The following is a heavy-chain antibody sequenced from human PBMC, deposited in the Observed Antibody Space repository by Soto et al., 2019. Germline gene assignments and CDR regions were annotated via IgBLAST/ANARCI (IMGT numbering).Heavy chain of an antibody. Sequence: PGGSLRLSCAASGFTFSSYGMHWVRQAPGKGLEWVAVISYDGSNKYYADSVKGRFTISRDNSKNTLYLQMNSLRAEDTAVYYWAKDGGSGSPFDYWRQGTLVTVSS. D-gene: IGHD3-22*01. CDR2: ISYDGSNK. V-gene: IGHV3-30*18. J-gene: IGHJ4*02. CDR3: AKDGGSGSPFDY. CDR1: GFTFSSYG.